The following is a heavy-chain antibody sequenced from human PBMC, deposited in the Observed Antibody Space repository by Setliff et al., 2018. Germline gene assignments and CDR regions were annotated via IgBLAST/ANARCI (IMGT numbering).Heavy chain of an antibody. Sequence: SVKVSCKASGGTFSSYAISWVRQAPGQGLEWMGGIIPILGIANYAQKFQGRVTITADKSTGTAYMELSSLRSEDTAVYYCARTGLSYSSGWYSDYWGQGTLVTVSS. CDR2: IIPILGIA. V-gene: IGHV1-69*10. D-gene: IGHD6-19*01. CDR1: GGTFSSYA. CDR3: ARTGLSYSSGWYSDY. J-gene: IGHJ4*02.